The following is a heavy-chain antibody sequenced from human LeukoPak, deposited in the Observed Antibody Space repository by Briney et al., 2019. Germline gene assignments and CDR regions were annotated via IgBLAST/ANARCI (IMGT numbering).Heavy chain of an antibody. CDR1: GYTFTSYD. J-gene: IGHJ5*02. V-gene: IGHV1-8*01. Sequence: GASVKVSCKASGYTFTSYDINWVRQATGQGLEWMGWMNPNSGNTGYAQKFHGRVTVTRNTSISTAYMELSSLRSDDTAVYYCARDLQRSGGGNWFDPWGQGTLVTVSS. CDR2: MNPNSGNT. D-gene: IGHD3-10*01. CDR3: ARDLQRSGGGNWFDP.